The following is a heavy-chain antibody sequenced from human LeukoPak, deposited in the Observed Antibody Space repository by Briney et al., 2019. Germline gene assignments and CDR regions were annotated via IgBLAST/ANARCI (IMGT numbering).Heavy chain of an antibody. D-gene: IGHD6-19*01. CDR1: GFTFSSYA. V-gene: IGHV3-23*01. J-gene: IGHJ6*02. Sequence: GGSLRLSCAASGFTFSSYAMSWVRQAPGKGLEWVSAISGSGGSTYYADSVKGRFTISRDNSKNTLYLQMNSLRAEDTAVYYCAKDQDSSGRLIYYYYYGMDVWGQGTTVTVSS. CDR3: AKDQDSSGRLIYYYYYGMDV. CDR2: ISGSGGST.